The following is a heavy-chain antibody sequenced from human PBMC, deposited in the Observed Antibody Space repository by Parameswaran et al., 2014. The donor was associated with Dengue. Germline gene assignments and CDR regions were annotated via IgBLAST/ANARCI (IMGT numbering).Heavy chain of an antibody. CDR2: IYYSGST. V-gene: IGHV4-39*01. J-gene: IGHJ6*02. Sequence: WIRQPPGKGWSGFGSIYYSGSTYYNPSLRSRVTISVDTSKNQFSLKLSSVTAADTAVYYCARRGSGYSGYDDEDYYYGMDVWGQGTTVTVSS. D-gene: IGHD5-12*01. CDR3: ARRGSGYSGYDDEDYYYGMDV.